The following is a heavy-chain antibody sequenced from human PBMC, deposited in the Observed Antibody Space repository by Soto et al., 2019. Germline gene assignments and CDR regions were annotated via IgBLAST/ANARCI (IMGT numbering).Heavy chain of an antibody. V-gene: IGHV1-24*01. CDR2: FDPEDGGT. J-gene: IGHJ4*02. CDR1: GYTLTELS. Sequence: ASVKVSCKVSGYTLTELSMHWVRQAPGKGLEWMGGFDPEDGGTIYAQKFQGRVTMTRDTSTSTAYMELSSLRSEDTAVYYCARDRDIVVVVAATPRGQTFDYWGQGTLVTVSS. CDR3: ARDRDIVVVVAATPRGQTFDY. D-gene: IGHD2-15*01.